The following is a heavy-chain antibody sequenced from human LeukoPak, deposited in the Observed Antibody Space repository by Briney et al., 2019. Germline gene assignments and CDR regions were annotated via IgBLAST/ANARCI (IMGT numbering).Heavy chain of an antibody. Sequence: ASVRVSCKASGYTFTSYGISWVRQAPGQGLEWMGWISDYNGNTNYAQKLQGRVTMTTDTSTSTAYMELRSLRSDDTAVYYCARDLYRDSLPVSWFDPWGQGTLVTVSS. CDR1: GYTFTSYG. V-gene: IGHV1-18*01. D-gene: IGHD4-11*01. J-gene: IGHJ5*02. CDR2: ISDYNGNT. CDR3: ARDLYRDSLPVSWFDP.